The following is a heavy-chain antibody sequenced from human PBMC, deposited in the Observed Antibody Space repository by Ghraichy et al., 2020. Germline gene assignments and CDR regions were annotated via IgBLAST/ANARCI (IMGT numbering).Heavy chain of an antibody. CDR1: GYSISSGYY. Sequence: SETLSLTCAISGYSISSGYYWGWIRQPPGKGLEWIGSIYHSGSTYYNPSLKSRVTISVDTSKNQFSLKLSSVTAADTAVYYCARESQFYYDSSGWGFFDYWGQGTLVTVSS. J-gene: IGHJ4*02. D-gene: IGHD3-22*01. CDR2: IYHSGST. V-gene: IGHV4-38-2*02. CDR3: ARESQFYYDSSGWGFFDY.